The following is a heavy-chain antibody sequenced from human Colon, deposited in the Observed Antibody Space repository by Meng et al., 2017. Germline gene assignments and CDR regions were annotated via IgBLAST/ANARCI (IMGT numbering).Heavy chain of an antibody. D-gene: IGHD1-26*01. CDR3: SGAMGATAPDH. J-gene: IGHJ5*02. Sequence: SETLSLTCTVSGGSISSYSWSWIRQPPGKGLEWIGYIYYSGSTNYNPSLKSRVTMSVDTSKNQFSLKLSSVTAADTAVYYGSGAMGATAPDHWGHGTLVTVSS. CDR1: GGSISSYS. V-gene: IGHV4-59*12. CDR2: IYYSGST.